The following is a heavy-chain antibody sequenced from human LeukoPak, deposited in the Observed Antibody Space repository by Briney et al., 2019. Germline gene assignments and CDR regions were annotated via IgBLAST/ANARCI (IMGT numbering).Heavy chain of an antibody. CDR3: ARDSNIGLTVTTQAHYFDY. V-gene: IGHV1-69*05. J-gene: IGHJ4*02. CDR2: IIPIFGAA. Sequence: SVKVSCKAAGSTFSSYAISWGRQAPGQGLEWMGRIIPIFGAANSAQKFQGRVTITTDESTSKAYMELSSLRSEDTAVYYCARDSNIGLTVTTQAHYFDYWGQGTLVTVSS. D-gene: IGHD4-17*01. CDR1: GSTFSSYA.